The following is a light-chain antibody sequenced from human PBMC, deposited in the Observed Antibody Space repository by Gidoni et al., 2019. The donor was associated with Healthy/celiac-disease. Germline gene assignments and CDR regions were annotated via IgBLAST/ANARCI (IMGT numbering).Light chain of an antibody. V-gene: IGKV1-39*01. Sequence: DIQMTQSPCSLSASVGNSVTITCRASQSISSYLNWYQQKPGKAPKLLIYAASSLQSGVPSRFSGSGSGTDFTLIISSLQPEDFATYYCQQSYSTPGFTFGPGTKVDIK. J-gene: IGKJ3*01. CDR3: QQSYSTPGFT. CDR1: QSISSY. CDR2: AAS.